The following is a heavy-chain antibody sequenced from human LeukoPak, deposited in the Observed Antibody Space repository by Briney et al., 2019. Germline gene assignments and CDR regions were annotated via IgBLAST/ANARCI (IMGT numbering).Heavy chain of an antibody. D-gene: IGHD1-14*01. Sequence: SETLSLTCTVSGGSISSSSYYWGWIRQPPGKGLEWIGSIYYSGSTYYNPSLKSRVTISVDTSKNQFSLHLSSVTAADTAVYYCAKNGQTGFSFDPWGQGTLVTVSS. V-gene: IGHV4-39*01. J-gene: IGHJ5*02. CDR3: AKNGQTGFSFDP. CDR1: GGSISSSSYY. CDR2: IYYSGST.